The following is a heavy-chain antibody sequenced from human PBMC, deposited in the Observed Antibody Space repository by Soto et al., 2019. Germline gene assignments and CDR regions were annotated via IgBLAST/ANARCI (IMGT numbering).Heavy chain of an antibody. CDR3: ARGGGDYYMDV. D-gene: IGHD2-21*01. CDR1: GGSFGGYY. J-gene: IGHJ6*03. CDR2: INPGGST. V-gene: IGHV4-34*01. Sequence: PSETLSLTCAVYGGSFGGYYWSWIRQPPGKGLEWIGEINPGGSTNYSPSLKSRLTMSVDTSKNQFSLKLSSVTAADTAVFYCARGGGDYYMDVWGDGTTVTVAS.